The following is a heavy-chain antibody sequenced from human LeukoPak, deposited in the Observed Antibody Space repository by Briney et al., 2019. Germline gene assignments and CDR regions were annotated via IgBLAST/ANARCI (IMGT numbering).Heavy chain of an antibody. J-gene: IGHJ4*02. CDR2: IYYSGST. D-gene: IGHD3-22*01. V-gene: IGHV4-39*01. CDR1: GGSISSSSYY. Sequence: SETLSLTCTVSGGSISSSSYYWGWIRQPPGKGLEWFGSIYYSGSTYYNPSLKSRVTISVDTSKNQFSLKLSSVTAADTAVYYCARTYYDSSGYYSPAPFDYWGQGTLVTVSS. CDR3: ARTYYDSSGYYSPAPFDY.